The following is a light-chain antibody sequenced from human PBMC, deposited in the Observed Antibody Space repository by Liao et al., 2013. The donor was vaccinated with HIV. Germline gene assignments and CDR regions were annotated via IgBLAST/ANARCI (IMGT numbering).Light chain of an antibody. J-gene: IGLJ2*01. CDR3: QSADSTGTYVV. CDR2: KDS. V-gene: IGLV3-25*03. Sequence: SYELTQPPSVSVSPGQTARITCSGDALPNQYAYWYQQKPGQAPVLAIYKDSERPSGIPERFSGSSSGTTVTLTISGVQAEDEADYYCQSADSTGTYVVFGGGTKLSVL. CDR1: ALPNQY.